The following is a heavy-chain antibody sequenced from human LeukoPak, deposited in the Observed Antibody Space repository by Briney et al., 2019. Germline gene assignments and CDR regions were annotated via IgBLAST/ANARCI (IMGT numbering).Heavy chain of an antibody. J-gene: IGHJ6*02. D-gene: IGHD2-2*01. Sequence: GGSLRLSRAASGFTFSDHYMDWVRQAPGKGLEWVGRTRNKANSYTTEYAASVKGRFTISRDDSENSLSLQMNSLKTEDTAVYYCAKAGQGYCSSTSLHSVAGWLSCYYYYGMDVWGQGTTVTVSS. CDR2: TRNKANSYTT. CDR1: GFTFSDHY. CDR3: AKAGQGYCSSTSLHSVAGWLSCYYYYGMDV. V-gene: IGHV3-72*01.